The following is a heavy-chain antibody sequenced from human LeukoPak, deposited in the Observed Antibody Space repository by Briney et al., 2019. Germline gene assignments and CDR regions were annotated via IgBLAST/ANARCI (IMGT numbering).Heavy chain of an antibody. D-gene: IGHD2-2*01. CDR1: GFTFSSYE. Sequence: GGSLRLSCAASGFTFSSYEMNWVRQAPGKGLEWVSYISSSGSTIYYADSVKGRFTISGDNAKNSLYLQMNSLRAEDTAVYYCARGQVVPAARWFDPWGQGTLVTVSS. J-gene: IGHJ5*02. V-gene: IGHV3-48*03. CDR2: ISSSGSTI. CDR3: ARGQVVPAARWFDP.